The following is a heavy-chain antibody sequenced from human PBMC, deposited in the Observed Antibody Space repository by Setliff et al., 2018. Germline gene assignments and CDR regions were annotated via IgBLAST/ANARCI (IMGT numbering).Heavy chain of an antibody. CDR1: GGTFSDYH. CDR2: INHRGST. CDR3: ARGRNIAARLLDS. Sequence: SETLSLTCAAYGGTFSDYHWTWIRQSPEKGLEWIGEINHRGSTNYNPSLKSRVTISIDTSKDQFSLKLISMTAADAAVYYCARGRNIAARLLDSWGQGTLVTVSS. J-gene: IGHJ4*02. V-gene: IGHV4-34*01. D-gene: IGHD6-6*01.